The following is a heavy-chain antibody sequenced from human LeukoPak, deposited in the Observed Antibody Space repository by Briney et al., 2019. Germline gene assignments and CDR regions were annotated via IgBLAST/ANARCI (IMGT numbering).Heavy chain of an antibody. CDR1: GGSFSGYY. V-gene: IGHV4-34*01. CDR2: INHSGST. D-gene: IGHD2-21*01. CDR3: ARGLWYYGMDV. J-gene: IGHJ6*02. Sequence: PSETLSLTCAVYGGSFSGYYWSWIRQPPGKGLEWIGEINHSGSTNYDPSLKSRVTISVDTSKNQFSLKLSSVTAADTAVYYCARGLWYYGMDVWGQGTTVTVSS.